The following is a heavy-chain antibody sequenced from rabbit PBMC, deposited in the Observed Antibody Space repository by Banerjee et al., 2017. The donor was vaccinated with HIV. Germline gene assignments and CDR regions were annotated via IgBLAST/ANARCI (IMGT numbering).Heavy chain of an antibody. CDR1: GFSFSSSYY. CDR2: IYTGSSGST. D-gene: IGHD4-1*01. V-gene: IGHV1S45*01. CDR3: ARDLAGVIGWNFGL. Sequence: QEQLEESGGGLVQPEGSLTLTCTASGFSFSSSYYMCWVRQAPGKGLEWIGCIYTGSSGSTYYASWAKGRFTISKTSSTTVTLQMTSLTVADTATYFCARDLAGVIGWNFGLWGPGTLVTVS. J-gene: IGHJ4*01.